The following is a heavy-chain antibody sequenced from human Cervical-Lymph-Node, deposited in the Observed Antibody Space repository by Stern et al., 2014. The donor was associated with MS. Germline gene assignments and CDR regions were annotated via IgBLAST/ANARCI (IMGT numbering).Heavy chain of an antibody. CDR2: ISFNGNNK. V-gene: IGHV3-30-3*01. CDR1: GFIFNNYA. Sequence: QLVQSGGGVVQPGRSLRLSCAASGFIFNNYALFWVRQAPGKGLQWVAVISFNGNNKYYAASVQGRFTVSRDNSTNILFLQMNNLTADDTATYFCARGQRGEYFDYWGQGTLVTVFS. CDR3: ARGQRGEYFDY. D-gene: IGHD3-10*01. J-gene: IGHJ4*02.